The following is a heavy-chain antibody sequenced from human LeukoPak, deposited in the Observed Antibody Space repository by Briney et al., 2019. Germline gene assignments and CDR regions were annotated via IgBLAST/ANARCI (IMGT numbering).Heavy chain of an antibody. D-gene: IGHD3-3*01. CDR2: INPNSGGT. J-gene: IGHJ4*02. V-gene: IGHV1-2*02. Sequence: ASVKVSCKASGYTFTGYYMHWVRQAPGQGLEWMGWINPNSGGTNYARKFQGRVTMTRDTPISTAYMELSRLRSDDTAVYYCARAVARFRFDYWGQGTLVTVSS. CDR3: ARAVARFRFDY. CDR1: GYTFTGYY.